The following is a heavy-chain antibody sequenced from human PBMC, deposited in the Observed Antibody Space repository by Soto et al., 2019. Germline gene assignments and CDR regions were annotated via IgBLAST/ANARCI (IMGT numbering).Heavy chain of an antibody. J-gene: IGHJ4*02. CDR1: GFSFSSFT. CDR2: IWYDGSNK. CDR3: ASDFGDYKFDY. D-gene: IGHD4-17*01. V-gene: IGHV3-33*01. Sequence: QVQPVESGGGVIQPGRSLRLACAASGFSFSSFTLHWVRQAPGKGLEWVAAIWYDGSNKYYADSVKGRFTISIDNSTNTLYLQMNSLRAEDTAVYFCASDFGDYKFDYWGQGTLVTVSS.